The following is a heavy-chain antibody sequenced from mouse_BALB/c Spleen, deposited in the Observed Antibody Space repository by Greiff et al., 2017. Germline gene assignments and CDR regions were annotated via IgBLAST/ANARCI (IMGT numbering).Heavy chain of an antibody. CDR1: GYTFTSYW. J-gene: IGHJ2*01. D-gene: IGHD2-1*01. CDR3: ARSTRSYFDY. CDR2: IYPGDGST. Sequence: QVQLQQPGAELVRPGASVKLSCKASGYTFTSYWINWVKQRPGKGLEWIGWIYPGDGSTKYNEKFKGKATLTADKSSSTAYMQLSSLTSENSAVYFCARSTRSYFDYWGQGTTLTVSS. V-gene: IGHV1S56*01.